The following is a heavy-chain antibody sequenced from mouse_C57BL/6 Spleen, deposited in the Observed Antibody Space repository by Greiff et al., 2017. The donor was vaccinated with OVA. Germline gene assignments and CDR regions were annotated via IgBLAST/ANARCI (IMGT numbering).Heavy chain of an antibody. D-gene: IGHD1-1*01. CDR2: IDPANGNT. CDR1: GFTIKNTY. CDR3: AVRDYGSSYAMDY. J-gene: IGHJ4*01. V-gene: IGHV14-3*01. Sequence: VQLQQSVAELVRPGASVKLSCTASGFTIKNTYMHWVKQRPEQGLEWIGRIDPANGNTKYAPKFQGKATLTADTSSNTAYLQLSSLTSEDTAIDYCAVRDYGSSYAMDYWGQGTSVTVSS.